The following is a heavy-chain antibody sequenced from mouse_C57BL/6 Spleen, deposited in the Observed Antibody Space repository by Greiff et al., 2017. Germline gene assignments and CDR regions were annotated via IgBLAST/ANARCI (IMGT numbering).Heavy chain of an antibody. D-gene: IGHD2-3*01. Sequence: EVKLMESGGDLVKPGGSLKLSCAASGFTFSSYGMSWVRQTPDKRLEWVATISSGGSYTYYPDSVKGRFTISRDNAKNTLYLQMSSLKSEDTAMYYCARHDGYYVYWGQGTTLTVSS. CDR3: ARHDGYYVY. CDR1: GFTFSSYG. CDR2: ISSGGSYT. V-gene: IGHV5-6*01. J-gene: IGHJ2*01.